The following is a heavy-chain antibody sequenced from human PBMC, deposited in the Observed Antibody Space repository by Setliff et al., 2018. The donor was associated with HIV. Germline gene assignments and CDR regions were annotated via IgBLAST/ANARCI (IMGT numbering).Heavy chain of an antibody. V-gene: IGHV3-49*04. CDR3: ATDNGPSYSMDI. D-gene: IGHD2-21*01. CDR2: IRTKAHGGTT. J-gene: IGHJ6*02. Sequence: GGSLRLSCTASGFSFGDFALNWVRQAPGKGLEWIGFIRTKAHGGTTEYAASVRGRFTISRDDSESIAYLQMDSLKTDDTGVYFCATDNGPSYSMDIWGQGTTVTVSS. CDR1: GFSFGDFA.